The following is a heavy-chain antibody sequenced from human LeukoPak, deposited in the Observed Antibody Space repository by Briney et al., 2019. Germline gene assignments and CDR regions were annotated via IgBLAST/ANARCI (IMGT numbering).Heavy chain of an antibody. V-gene: IGHV1-2*02. Sequence: EASVKVSCKASGYTFTSYGISWVRQAPGQGLEWMGWINPNSGGTNYAQKFQGRVTMTRDTSISTAYMELSRLRSDDTAVYYCARDLVGFDYWGQGTLVTVSS. CDR1: GYTFTSYG. CDR2: INPNSGGT. CDR3: ARDLVGFDY. J-gene: IGHJ4*02.